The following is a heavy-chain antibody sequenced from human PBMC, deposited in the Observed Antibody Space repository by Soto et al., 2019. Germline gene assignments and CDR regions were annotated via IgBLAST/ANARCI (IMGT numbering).Heavy chain of an antibody. CDR3: ARVTYYYDSSGFDY. Sequence: EVQLVETGGGLVQPGGSLRLSCAASGFTFSSYEMNWVRQAPGKGLEWVSYISSSGSTIYYADSVKGRFTISRDNAKNSLYLQMNSLRAEDTAVYCCARVTYYYDSSGFDYWGQGTLVTVSS. J-gene: IGHJ4*02. V-gene: IGHV3-48*03. CDR2: ISSSGSTI. CDR1: GFTFSSYE. D-gene: IGHD3-22*01.